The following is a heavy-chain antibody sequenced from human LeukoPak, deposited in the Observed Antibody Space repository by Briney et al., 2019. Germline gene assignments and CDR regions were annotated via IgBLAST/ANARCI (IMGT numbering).Heavy chain of an antibody. V-gene: IGHV4-59*01. CDR1: GGSFSSYY. D-gene: IGHD2-15*01. CDR2: IYYSGST. CDR3: ARDNRVCSGGSCYSRYYYGMDV. Sequence: SETLSLTCAVYGGSFSSYYWSWIRQTPGKGLEWIRYIYYSGSTNYNPSLKSRVTISVDTSKNQFSLKLSSVTAADTAVYYCARDNRVCSGGSCYSRYYYGMDVWGQGTTVTVSS. J-gene: IGHJ6*02.